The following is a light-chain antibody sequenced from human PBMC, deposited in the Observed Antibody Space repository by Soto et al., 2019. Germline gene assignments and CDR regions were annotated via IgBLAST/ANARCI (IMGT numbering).Light chain of an antibody. CDR2: DAS. Sequence: EIVLTQSPGTLSLSPGERATLSCRASQSVGNNYLAWYQQKPGQAPRFLIYDASSRATGIPDRFSCSGSGTDFTLTISTLEPEDFEVYYCEQYGSTPLTFGGGTKVEIK. CDR1: QSVGNNY. J-gene: IGKJ4*01. V-gene: IGKV3-20*01. CDR3: EQYGSTPLT.